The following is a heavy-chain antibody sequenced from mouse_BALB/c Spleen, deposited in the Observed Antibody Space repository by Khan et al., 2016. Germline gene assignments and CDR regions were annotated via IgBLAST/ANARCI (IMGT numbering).Heavy chain of an antibody. CDR1: GDSITSGH. CDR3: ATWDYYGSAFAY. CDR2: ISHSGDS. Sequence: EVQLQESGPSLAKPSPTLSLTCSVTGDSITSGHLNWIRKFPGNKFDFMGYISHSGDSYYNPSLKSRISIIRDTSKNQYYLQLNSVTTEDTVTYYGATWDYYGSAFAYWGQGTLVTVSA. J-gene: IGHJ3*01. D-gene: IGHD1-2*01. V-gene: IGHV3-8*02.